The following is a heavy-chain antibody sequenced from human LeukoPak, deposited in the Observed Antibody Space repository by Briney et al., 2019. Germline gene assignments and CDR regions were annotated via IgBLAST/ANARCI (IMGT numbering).Heavy chain of an antibody. CDR1: GFTFDDYG. D-gene: IGHD1-26*01. J-gene: IGHJ3*02. CDR3: ARVSGSYYGAFDI. Sequence: PGGSLRLSCAASGFTFDDYGMSWVRQAPGKGLEWVSGINWNGGSTGYADSVKGRFTISRDNAKNSLYLQMNSLRVEDTALYHCARVSGSYYGAFDIWGQRTMVTVSS. V-gene: IGHV3-20*01. CDR2: INWNGGST.